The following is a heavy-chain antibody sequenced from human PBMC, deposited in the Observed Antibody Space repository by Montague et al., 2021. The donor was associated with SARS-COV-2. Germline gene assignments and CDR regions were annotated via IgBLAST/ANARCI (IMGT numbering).Heavy chain of an antibody. V-gene: IGHV3-7*01. D-gene: IGHD6-19*01. CDR2: IKQDGSEK. CDR1: GSTFSSYW. Sequence: SLRLSCAASGSTFSSYWMSWVRQAPGKGLEWVANIKQDGSEKYYVDSVKGRFTISRDNAKNSLYLQMNSLRAEDTAVYYCARDSIAVAGSPYYYGMDVWGQGTTVTVSS. CDR3: ARDSIAVAGSPYYYGMDV. J-gene: IGHJ6*02.